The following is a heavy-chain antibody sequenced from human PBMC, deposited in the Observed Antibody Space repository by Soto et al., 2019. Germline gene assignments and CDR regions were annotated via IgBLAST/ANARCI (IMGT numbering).Heavy chain of an antibody. CDR1: GFTFSSYG. D-gene: IGHD3-9*01. J-gene: IGHJ3*02. V-gene: IGHV3-21*01. CDR2: ISSSSSYI. CDR3: ARGKDYDILTGSYDAFDI. Sequence: PGGSLRLSCAASGFTFSSYGVNWVRQAPGKGLEWVSSISSSSSYIYYADSVKGRFTISRDNAKNSLYLQMNSLRAEDTAVYYCARGKDYDILTGSYDAFDIWGQGTMVTVSS.